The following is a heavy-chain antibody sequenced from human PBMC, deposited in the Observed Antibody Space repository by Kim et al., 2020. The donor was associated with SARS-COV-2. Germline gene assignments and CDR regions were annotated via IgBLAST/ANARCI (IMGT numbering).Heavy chain of an antibody. D-gene: IGHD6-19*01. V-gene: IGHV3-7*03. J-gene: IGHJ4*02. Sequence: DSVKGRFTISRDNAKNSLYLQMNSLRAEDTAVYYCARDTKYSSGLTDNDYWGQGTLVTVSS. CDR3: ARDTKYSSGLTDNDY.